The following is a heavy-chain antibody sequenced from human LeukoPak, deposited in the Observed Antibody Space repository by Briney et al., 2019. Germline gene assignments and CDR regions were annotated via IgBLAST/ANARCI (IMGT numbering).Heavy chain of an antibody. CDR3: AKRGIVIRAVIIIGFHKEAHYFDY. J-gene: IGHJ4*02. V-gene: IGHV3-23*01. CDR2: ISDRGGST. Sequence: GGSLRLSCVVSGITLSNYGMSWVRQAPGKGLEWVSGISDRGGSTNYADFVKGRFTISRDNSKNTLYLQMNSLRAEDTAVYFCAKRGIVIRAVIIIGFHKEAHYFDYWGQGTLVTVSS. D-gene: IGHD3-10*01. CDR1: GITLSNYG.